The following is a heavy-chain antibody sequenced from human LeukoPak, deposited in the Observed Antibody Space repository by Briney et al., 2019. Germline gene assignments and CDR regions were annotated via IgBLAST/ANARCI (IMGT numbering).Heavy chain of an antibody. CDR3: AKDAGAEHWYFDL. J-gene: IGHJ2*01. D-gene: IGHD7-27*01. CDR1: GLTFSSYA. CDR2: IRSSGGST. Sequence: GGSLRLSCAASGLTFSSYAMSWVRQAPGKGLEWVSTIRSSGGSTYYADSVKGRFTISRDNSKNTLYLQMNSLRAEDTAVYYCAKDAGAEHWYFDLWGRGTLVTVSS. V-gene: IGHV3-23*01.